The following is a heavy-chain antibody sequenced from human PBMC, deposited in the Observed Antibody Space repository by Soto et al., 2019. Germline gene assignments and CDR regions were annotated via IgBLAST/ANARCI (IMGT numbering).Heavy chain of an antibody. J-gene: IGHJ2*01. CDR3: ARDRKPVTLNWYFDL. Sequence: EVQLVESGGGLVRAGGSLRLSCAASGFTFSSYSMNWVRQAPGKGLEWVSSISSSSSYIYYADSVKGRFTISRDNAKNSLYLQMNSLRAEDTAVYYCARDRKPVTLNWYFDLWGRGTLVTVSS. CDR2: ISSSSSYI. CDR1: GFTFSSYS. V-gene: IGHV3-21*01. D-gene: IGHD4-17*01.